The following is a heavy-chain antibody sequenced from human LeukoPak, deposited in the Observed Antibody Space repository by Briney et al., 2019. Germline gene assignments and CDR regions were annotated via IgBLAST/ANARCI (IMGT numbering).Heavy chain of an antibody. J-gene: IGHJ4*02. CDR3: ARDRDYSNTERGFDY. D-gene: IGHD4-11*01. Sequence: GASVKVSCKTSGYTFTDYYIHWVRQAPRHPREWMEWINPNSGKTKYAQKSQGRGTMTGGTPISPVDMELRRHTPDGTAVYYCARDRDYSNTERGFDYWGQGTLVTVSS. CDR2: INPNSGKT. CDR1: GYTFTDYY. V-gene: IGHV1-2*02.